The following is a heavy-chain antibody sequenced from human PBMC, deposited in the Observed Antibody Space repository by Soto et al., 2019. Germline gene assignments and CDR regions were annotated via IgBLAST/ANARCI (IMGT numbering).Heavy chain of an antibody. D-gene: IGHD4-17*01. J-gene: IGHJ4*02. Sequence: QVQLEESGGGVVQPGRSLRLSFEASGFTFNTYSMHWVRQPPGKGLEWLAAIWYDVTQKYYADSVKGRFIISRDNSKKTLYLEMNSLRAEDTAVYYCARAGGTTVTGLWHFDSWGQGTLVTVSS. CDR3: ARAGGTTVTGLWHFDS. CDR1: GFTFNTYS. CDR2: IWYDVTQK. V-gene: IGHV3-33*01.